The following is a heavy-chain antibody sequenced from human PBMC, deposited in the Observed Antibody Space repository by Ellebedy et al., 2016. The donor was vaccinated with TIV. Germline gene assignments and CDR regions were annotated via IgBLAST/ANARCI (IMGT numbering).Heavy chain of an antibody. D-gene: IGHD2-15*01. J-gene: IGHJ4*02. CDR2: IDPSVGST. CDR1: GDSFTRYY. CDR3: ARDISRGAAAVRDY. Sequence: ASVKVSCKASGDSFTRYYMHWVRQAPGQGLEWMGVIDPSVGSTTYAQKFQDRVAVTRDTLTRTVYMELSNLRSEDTALYFCARDISRGAAAVRDYWGQGTLVTVSS. V-gene: IGHV1-46*01.